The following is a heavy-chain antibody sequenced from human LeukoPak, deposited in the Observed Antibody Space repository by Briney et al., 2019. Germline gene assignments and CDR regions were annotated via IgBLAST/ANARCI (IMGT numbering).Heavy chain of an antibody. D-gene: IGHD4-11*01. Sequence: PSETLSLTCAVSGYSISSGYYWGWIRQPPGKGLDWIGSIYHSGSTYYNPSLKSRVTISVDTSNNQLSLKLSSVTAADTAVYYCARDNSNTHFDYWGQGTLVTVSS. CDR3: ARDNSNTHFDY. CDR1: GYSISSGYY. CDR2: IYHSGST. V-gene: IGHV4-38-2*02. J-gene: IGHJ4*02.